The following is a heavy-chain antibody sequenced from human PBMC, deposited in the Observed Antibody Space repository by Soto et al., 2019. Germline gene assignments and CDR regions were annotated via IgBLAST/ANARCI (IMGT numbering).Heavy chain of an antibody. V-gene: IGHV1-18*01. CDR1: GYTFSTYG. J-gene: IGHJ5*02. CDR2: IGADNGDT. CDR3: ARDWKGAEGFDP. D-gene: IGHD1-1*01. Sequence: QVQLVQSGAEVKKPGASVKVSCKASGYTFSTYGFSWVRQAPGQGLEWMGWIGADNGDTNYAQNFQGRVTMTTDTPTTTSYTELRSLTSDDAAVYFCARDWKGAEGFDPWGQGTLVTVSS.